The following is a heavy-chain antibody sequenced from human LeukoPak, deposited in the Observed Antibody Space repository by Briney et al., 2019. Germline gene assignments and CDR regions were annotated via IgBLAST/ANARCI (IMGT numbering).Heavy chain of an antibody. CDR1: GGSFSGYY. D-gene: IGHD5-12*01. CDR2: INHSGST. CDR3: AMEKWLRPIDY. J-gene: IGHJ4*02. V-gene: IGHV4-34*01. Sequence: SETLSLTCAVYGGSFSGYYWSWIRQPPGKGLEWIGEINHSGSTNYNPSLKSRVTISVDTSKNQFSLKLSSVTAADTAVYYCAMEKWLRPIDYWGQGTLATVSS.